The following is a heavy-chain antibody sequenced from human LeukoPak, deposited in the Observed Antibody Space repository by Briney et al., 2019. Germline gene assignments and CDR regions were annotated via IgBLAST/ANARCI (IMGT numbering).Heavy chain of an antibody. Sequence: PSQTLSLTCTVSGGSISSGGYYWSWIRQHPGKGLEWIGYIYYSGSTYYNPSLKSRVTISVDTSKNQFSPKLSSVTAADTAVYYCARVVVVAATPTAGPYNWFDPWGQGTLVTVSS. CDR1: GGSISSGGYY. J-gene: IGHJ5*02. D-gene: IGHD2-15*01. CDR2: IYYSGST. V-gene: IGHV4-31*03. CDR3: ARVVVVAATPTAGPYNWFDP.